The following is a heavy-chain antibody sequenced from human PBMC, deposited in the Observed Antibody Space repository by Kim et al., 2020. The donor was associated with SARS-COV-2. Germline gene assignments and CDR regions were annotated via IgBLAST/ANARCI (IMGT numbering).Heavy chain of an antibody. Sequence: SETLSLTCTVSGGSISSGDYYWSWIRQPPGKGLEWIGYIYYSGSTYYNPSLKSRVTISVDTSKNQFSLKLSSVTAADTAVYYCARDSLTAAERSTSSGYYYYGMDVWGQGTTVTVSS. CDR1: GGSISSGDYY. CDR3: ARDSLTAAERSTSSGYYYYGMDV. J-gene: IGHJ6*02. V-gene: IGHV4-30-4*01. CDR2: IYYSGST. D-gene: IGHD2-2*01.